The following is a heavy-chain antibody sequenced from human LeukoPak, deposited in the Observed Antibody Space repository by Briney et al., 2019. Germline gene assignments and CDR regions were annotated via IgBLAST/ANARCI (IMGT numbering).Heavy chain of an antibody. D-gene: IGHD6-13*01. Sequence: KPSQTLSLTCTVSGGSISSGSYYWSWIRQPAGKGLEWIGRIYTSGSTNYNPSLKSRVTISVDTSKNQFSLKLSSVTAADTAVYYCAREMRGSIAAAGLFDYWGQGTLVTVSS. J-gene: IGHJ4*02. CDR2: IYTSGST. V-gene: IGHV4-61*02. CDR1: GGSISSGSYY. CDR3: AREMRGSIAAAGLFDY.